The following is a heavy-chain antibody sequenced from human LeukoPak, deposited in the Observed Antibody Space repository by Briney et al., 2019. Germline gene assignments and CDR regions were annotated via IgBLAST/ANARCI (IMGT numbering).Heavy chain of an antibody. CDR2: IYYSGST. Sequence: SETLSLTCTVSGGSVSSGSYYWSWIRQPPGKGLEWIGYIYYSGSTYYNPSLKSRVTISVDTSKNQFSLKLSSVTAADTAVYYCARQNSYYYDSSGYYGAWGQGTLVTVSS. CDR3: ARQNSYYYDSSGYYGA. J-gene: IGHJ4*02. CDR1: GGSVSSGSYY. D-gene: IGHD3-22*01. V-gene: IGHV4-39*01.